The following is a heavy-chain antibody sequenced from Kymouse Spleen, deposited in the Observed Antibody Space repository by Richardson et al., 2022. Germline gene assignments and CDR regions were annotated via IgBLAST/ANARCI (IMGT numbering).Heavy chain of an antibody. D-gene: IGHD4-23*01. Sequence: QVQLVESGGGVVQPGRSLRLSCAASGFTFSSYGMHWVRQAPGKGLEWVAVISYDGSNKYYADSVKGRFTISRDNSKNTLYLQMNSLRAEDTAVYYCAKDSDNSGHGMDVWGQGTTVTVSS. J-gene: IGHJ6*02. CDR3: AKDSDNSGHGMDV. CDR2: ISYDGSNK. V-gene: IGHV3-30*18. CDR1: GFTFSSYG.